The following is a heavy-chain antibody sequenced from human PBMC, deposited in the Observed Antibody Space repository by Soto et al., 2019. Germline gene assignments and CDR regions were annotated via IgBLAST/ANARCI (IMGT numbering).Heavy chain of an antibody. CDR3: AMVDNDVTPTPQDV. CDR1: GYIFVNYG. D-gene: IGHD5-12*01. Sequence: QVQLVQSGDEVRKPGSSVKVSCKASGYIFVNYGIAWVRQSPGQGREWMGWISPYSGKTHYASKVQGRLNMTTDTSTSTASMDLGSLTSDDTAVYYCAMVDNDVTPTPQDVWGQGTTVTVSS. V-gene: IGHV1-18*01. J-gene: IGHJ6*02. CDR2: ISPYSGKT.